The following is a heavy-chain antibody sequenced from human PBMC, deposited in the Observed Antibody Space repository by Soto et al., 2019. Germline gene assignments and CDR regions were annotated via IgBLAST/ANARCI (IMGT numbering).Heavy chain of an antibody. CDR3: ARLIWGNYRYYFAY. CDR2: ISGNGGST. Sequence: GGSLRLSCAASGFTFSSNAMTWVRQAPGKGLEWVSGISGNGGSTYYADSVKGRFTISRDNSKNTLYLQMNSLRAEDTAVYYCARLIWGNYRYYFAYWGPGTLVPVSS. CDR1: GFTFSSNA. J-gene: IGHJ4*02. D-gene: IGHD4-4*01. V-gene: IGHV3-23*01.